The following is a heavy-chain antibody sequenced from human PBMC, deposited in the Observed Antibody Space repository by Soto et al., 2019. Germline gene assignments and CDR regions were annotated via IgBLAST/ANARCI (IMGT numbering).Heavy chain of an antibody. J-gene: IGHJ6*02. CDR2: ISYDGSNK. D-gene: IGHD1-26*01. V-gene: IGHV3-30-3*01. CDR3: ARDEWELPNYYYYGMDV. CDR1: GFTFSSYA. Sequence: QVQLVESGGGVVQPGRSLRLSCAASGFTFSSYAMHWVRQAPGKGLEWVAVISYDGSNKYYADSVKGRFTISRDNSKNTLYLQMNSLRAEDTAVYYCARDEWELPNYYYYGMDVWGQGTTVTVS.